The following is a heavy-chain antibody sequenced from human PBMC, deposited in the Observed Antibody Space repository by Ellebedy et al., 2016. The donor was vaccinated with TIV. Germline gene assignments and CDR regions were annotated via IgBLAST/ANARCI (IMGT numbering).Heavy chain of an antibody. J-gene: IGHJ2*01. Sequence: MPSETLSLTCAVYGGSFSGYYWSRIRQPPGKWLEWIGEINHSGSTNYNPSLKSRVTISVDTSKNQFSLKLSSVTAADTAVYYCARGQWLDHWYFDLWGRGTLVTVSS. CDR2: INHSGST. CDR1: GGSFSGYY. CDR3: ARGQWLDHWYFDL. V-gene: IGHV4-34*01. D-gene: IGHD6-19*01.